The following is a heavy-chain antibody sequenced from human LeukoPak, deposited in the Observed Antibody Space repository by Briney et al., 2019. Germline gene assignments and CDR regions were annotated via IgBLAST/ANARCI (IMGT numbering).Heavy chain of an antibody. J-gene: IGHJ4*02. Sequence: GGSLRLSCAASGFTFSSYAMHWVRQAPGKGLEWVVVISHDGSNNNYADSVMGRLTISRDNSKNTLYLQMNSLRPEDTAVYYCAKVRVGTAHFDYWGQGTLVTVSS. CDR3: AKVRVGTAHFDY. CDR1: GFTFSSYA. D-gene: IGHD2-15*01. V-gene: IGHV3-30*04. CDR2: ISHDGSNN.